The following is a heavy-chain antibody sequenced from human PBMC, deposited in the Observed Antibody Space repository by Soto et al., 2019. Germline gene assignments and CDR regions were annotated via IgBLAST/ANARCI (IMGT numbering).Heavy chain of an antibody. D-gene: IGHD6-13*01. CDR1: GFTFSSYG. CDR2: IWYDGSNK. Sequence: VGSLRLSCAASGFTFSSYGMHWVRQAPGKGLEWVAVIWYDGSNKYYADSVKGRFTISRDNSKNTLYLQMNSLRAEDTAVYYCARDSYSSSWYSYYYYGMDVWGQGTTVTVSS. CDR3: ARDSYSSSWYSYYYYGMDV. V-gene: IGHV3-33*01. J-gene: IGHJ6*02.